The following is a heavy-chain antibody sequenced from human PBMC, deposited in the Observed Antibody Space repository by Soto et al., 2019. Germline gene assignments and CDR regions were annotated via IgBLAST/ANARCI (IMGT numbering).Heavy chain of an antibody. Sequence: GGSLRLSCAASGFTFSSFAMGWVRQAPGKGLEWVSVICDSGDSAYYADSVQGRFTISTDNSKNTLYLQMNSLIAEDTAVYYCAKSRGGSCYSATDCWGQGTLVTV. CDR2: ICDSGDSA. V-gene: IGHV3-23*01. CDR3: AKSRGGSCYSATDC. J-gene: IGHJ4*02. D-gene: IGHD2-15*01. CDR1: GFTFSSFA.